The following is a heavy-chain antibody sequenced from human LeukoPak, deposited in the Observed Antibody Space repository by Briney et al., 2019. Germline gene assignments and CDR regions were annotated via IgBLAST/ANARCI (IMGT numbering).Heavy chain of an antibody. CDR2: IIPIFGIA. Sequence: SVKVSCKASGGTFSSYAISWVRQAPGQGLEWMGGIIPIFGIANYAQKFQGRVTITADKSTSTAYMELSSLRSEDTAVYYCARGELRYFDWLFSTTGIDAFDIWGQGTMVTVSS. CDR1: GGTFSSYA. J-gene: IGHJ3*02. D-gene: IGHD3-9*01. CDR3: ARGELRYFDWLFSTTGIDAFDI. V-gene: IGHV1-69*10.